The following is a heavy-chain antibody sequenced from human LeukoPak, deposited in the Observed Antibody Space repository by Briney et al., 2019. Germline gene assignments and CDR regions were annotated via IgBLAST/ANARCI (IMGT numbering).Heavy chain of an antibody. CDR1: GGSFSGYY. Sequence: SETLSLTCAVYGGSFSGYYWSWIRQPPGKGLEWIGEINHSGSTNYNPSLKSRVTISVDTPKNQFSLKLSSVTAADTAVYYCALGYCSGGSCQHSYYFDYWGQGTLVTVSS. J-gene: IGHJ4*02. V-gene: IGHV4-34*01. D-gene: IGHD2-15*01. CDR3: ALGYCSGGSCQHSYYFDY. CDR2: INHSGST.